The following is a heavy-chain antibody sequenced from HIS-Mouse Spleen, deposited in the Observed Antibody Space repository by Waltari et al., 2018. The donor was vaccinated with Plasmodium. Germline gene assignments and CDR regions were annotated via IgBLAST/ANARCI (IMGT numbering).Heavy chain of an antibody. CDR1: GFPFSSYW. J-gene: IGHJ2*01. Sequence: EVQLVESGGGLVQLGGSLGLSCAAPGFPFSSYWMSWVRQAPGKGLEWVANIKQDGSEKYYVDSVKGRFTISRDNAKNSLYLQMNSLRAEDTAVYYCASSWYWYFDLWGRGTLVTVSS. V-gene: IGHV3-7*01. CDR2: IKQDGSEK. CDR3: ASSWYWYFDL. D-gene: IGHD6-13*01.